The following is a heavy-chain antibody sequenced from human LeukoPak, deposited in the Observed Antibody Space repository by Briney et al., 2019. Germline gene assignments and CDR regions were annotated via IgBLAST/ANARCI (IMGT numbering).Heavy chain of an antibody. Sequence: SVKVSCKASGGTFSSYAISWVRQAPGQGLEWMGGIIPIFGTANYAQKFQGRVTITADKSTSTAYMELSSLRSEDTAVYYCALRVFTVSVSFSWFDPWGQGTLVTVSS. CDR1: GGTFSSYA. D-gene: IGHD4-11*01. CDR3: ALRVFTVSVSFSWFDP. CDR2: IIPIFGTA. V-gene: IGHV1-69*06. J-gene: IGHJ5*02.